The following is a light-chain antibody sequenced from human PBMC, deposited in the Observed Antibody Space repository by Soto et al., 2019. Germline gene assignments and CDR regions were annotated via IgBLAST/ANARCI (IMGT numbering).Light chain of an antibody. CDR3: SSYTSSSTLVV. Sequence: QSALTQPASVSGSPGQSITISCTGTSSDICYYNYVSWYQQHPGKAPKLMIYDVSNRPSGVSNRFSGSKSGNTASLTISGLQAEDEADYYCSSYTSSSTLVVFGGGTKLTVL. J-gene: IGLJ2*01. V-gene: IGLV2-14*01. CDR1: SSDICYYNY. CDR2: DVS.